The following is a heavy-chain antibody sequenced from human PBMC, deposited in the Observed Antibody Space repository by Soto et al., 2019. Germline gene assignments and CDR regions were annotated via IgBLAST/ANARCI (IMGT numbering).Heavy chain of an antibody. CDR2: IIPIFGTA. CDR1: GGTFSSYA. V-gene: IGHV1-69*13. CDR3: ARDCGIVGATSWFDP. Sequence: RASVKVSCKASGGTFSSYAISWVRQAPGQGLEWMGGIIPIFGTANYAQKFQGRVTITADESTSTAYMELSSLRSEDTAVYYCARDCGIVGATSWFDPWGQGTLVTVSS. D-gene: IGHD1-26*01. J-gene: IGHJ5*02.